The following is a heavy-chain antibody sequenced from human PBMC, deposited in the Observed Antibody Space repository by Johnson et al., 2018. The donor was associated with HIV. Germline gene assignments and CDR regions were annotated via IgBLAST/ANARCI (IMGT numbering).Heavy chain of an antibody. J-gene: IGHJ3*01. CDR2: IKQDGSEK. D-gene: IGHD2/OR15-2a*01. V-gene: IGHV3-7*02. Sequence: VQLVESGGGLVQPGGSLRLSCAASGFTFSSYWMNWVRQAPGKGLEWLANIKQDGSEKHYGDSVRGRFTITRDNSRTTLSLQMRSLTTEDTAIYYCVRGSLTENSFADWGQGTMLLVSS. CDR3: VRGSLTENSFAD. CDR1: GFTFSSYW.